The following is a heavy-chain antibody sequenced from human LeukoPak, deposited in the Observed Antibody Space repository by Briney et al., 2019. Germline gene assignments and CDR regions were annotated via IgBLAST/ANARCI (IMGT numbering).Heavy chain of an antibody. Sequence: GGSLRLSCAASGFSVSSIYMNWVRQAPGKRPEWVSVIYSDGSIYYADSEEGRFTISRDNSKNTLYLQINTLRAEDTAVYYCARGGGSETSGGTGFFDLWGRGTLVTVSS. CDR2: IYSDGSI. D-gene: IGHD3/OR15-3a*01. CDR1: GFSVSSIY. J-gene: IGHJ2*01. CDR3: ARGGGSETSGGTGFFDL. V-gene: IGHV3-53*01.